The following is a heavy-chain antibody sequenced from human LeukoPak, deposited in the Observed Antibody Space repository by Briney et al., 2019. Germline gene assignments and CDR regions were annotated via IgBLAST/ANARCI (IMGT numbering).Heavy chain of an antibody. CDR2: ISSSGSTI. Sequence: GGSLRLSCAAPGFTFSSYEMNWVRQAPGKGLEWVSYISSSGSTIYYADSVKGRFTISRDNAKNSLYLQMNSLRAEDTAVYYCARDYSSSWYEGAFDYWGQGTLVTVSS. V-gene: IGHV3-48*03. D-gene: IGHD6-13*01. CDR1: GFTFSSYE. J-gene: IGHJ4*02. CDR3: ARDYSSSWYEGAFDY.